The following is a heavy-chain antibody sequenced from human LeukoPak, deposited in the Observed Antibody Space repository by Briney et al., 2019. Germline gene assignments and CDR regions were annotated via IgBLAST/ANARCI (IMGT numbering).Heavy chain of an antibody. CDR2: IRYDGSNK. J-gene: IGHJ4*02. CDR1: GFTFISYG. CDR3: AKETREYGYGDY. Sequence: PGGSLRLSCAASGFTFISYGMHWVRQAPGKGLEWVAFIRYDGSNKYYADSVKGRFTISIDNSKNTLYLQMNSLRAEDTAVYYCAKETREYGYGDYWGQGTLVTVSS. D-gene: IGHD5-12*01. V-gene: IGHV3-30*02.